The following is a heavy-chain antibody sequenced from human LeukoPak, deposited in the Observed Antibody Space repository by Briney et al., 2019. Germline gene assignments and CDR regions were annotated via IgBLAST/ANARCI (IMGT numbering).Heavy chain of an antibody. V-gene: IGHV1-69*01. Sequence: SVKVSCKASGGTFSSYAISLVRQAPGQGLEWMGGIIPIFGTANYAQKFQGRVTITADESTSTAYMELSSLRSEDTAVYYCARIPRPIFGVVIRSSYYYYGMDVWGQGTTVTVSS. D-gene: IGHD3-3*01. J-gene: IGHJ6*02. CDR3: ARIPRPIFGVVIRSSYYYYGMDV. CDR1: GGTFSSYA. CDR2: IIPIFGTA.